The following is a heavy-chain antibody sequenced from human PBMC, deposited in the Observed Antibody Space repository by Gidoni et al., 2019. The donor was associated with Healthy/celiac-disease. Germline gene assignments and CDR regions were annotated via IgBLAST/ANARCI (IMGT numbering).Heavy chain of an antibody. CDR2: IYTSGST. D-gene: IGHD2-15*01. J-gene: IGHJ3*02. CDR1: GRSISSFY. Sequence: QVQLQESGPGLVKPSETLSLTCTVSGRSISSFYWSWIRQPAGKGLEWIGRIYTSGSTNYKPSLKSRVTMSVDTSKNQFSLKLSSVTAADTAVYYCARIYCSGGSCYDAFDIWGQGTMVTVSS. CDR3: ARIYCSGGSCYDAFDI. V-gene: IGHV4-4*07.